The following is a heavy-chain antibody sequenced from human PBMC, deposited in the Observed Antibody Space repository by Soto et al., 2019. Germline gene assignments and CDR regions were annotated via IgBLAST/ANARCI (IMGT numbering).Heavy chain of an antibody. D-gene: IGHD2-8*01. CDR1: GFTFSDYY. CDR2: ISSRSSTI. Sequence: QVQLVESGGGLVKPGGSLRLSCAASGFTFSDYYMSWIRQAPGKGLEWVSYISSRSSTIFYADSVKGRFTITRDNAKSSVYMQMNSLRAEDTAVYYCASGTNGAFFVYWGQGILVTVSS. CDR3: ASGTNGAFFVY. V-gene: IGHV3-11*01. J-gene: IGHJ4*02.